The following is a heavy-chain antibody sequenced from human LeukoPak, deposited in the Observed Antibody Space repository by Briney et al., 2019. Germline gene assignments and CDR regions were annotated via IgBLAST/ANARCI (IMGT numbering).Heavy chain of an antibody. V-gene: IGHV1-2*02. J-gene: IGHJ6*03. CDR3: ARGLPAPADQYYMDV. CDR1: GYTFTGYY. D-gene: IGHD2-2*01. CDR2: INPNSGGT. Sequence: VASVKVSCKASGYTFTGYYMHWVRQAPGEGVEWMGWINPNSGGTDYAQKFQGRVTTTRDTSISTAYMELRRLRSDDTAVYYCARGLPAPADQYYMDVWGKGTTVTVSS.